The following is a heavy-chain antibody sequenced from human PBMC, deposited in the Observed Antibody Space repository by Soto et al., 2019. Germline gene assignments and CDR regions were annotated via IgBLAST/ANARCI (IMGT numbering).Heavy chain of an antibody. CDR1: GYTFTSNY. CDR2: INPSGGRT. Sequence: ASVKVSCKASGYTFTSNYMHWVRQAPGQGLEWMGIINPSGGRTSYTQKFQGRVTFTRDTSAGTVYMQLSSLTSEDTAVYYCARDDSGFSGSHYIDYFNYWGQGALVTVSS. CDR3: ARDDSGFSGSHYIDYFNY. V-gene: IGHV1-46*01. D-gene: IGHD1-26*01. J-gene: IGHJ4*02.